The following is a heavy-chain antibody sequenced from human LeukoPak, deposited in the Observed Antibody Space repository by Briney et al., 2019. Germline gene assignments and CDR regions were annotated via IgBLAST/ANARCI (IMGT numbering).Heavy chain of an antibody. CDR3: ARRGYYDSSGLDY. D-gene: IGHD3-22*01. CDR1: GGSISSYY. J-gene: IGHJ4*02. CDR2: IYYSGST. V-gene: IGHV4-59*01. Sequence: PSETLSLTCTVSGGSISSYYWSWIRQPPGKGLEWIGYIYYSGSTDYNPSLKSRVTISVETSKNQFSLKLSSVTPADTAIYYCARRGYYDSSGLDYWGQGTLVAVSS.